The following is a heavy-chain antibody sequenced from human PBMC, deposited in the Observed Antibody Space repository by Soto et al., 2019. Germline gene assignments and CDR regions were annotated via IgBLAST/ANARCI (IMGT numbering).Heavy chain of an antibody. CDR1: GFTFSSYE. J-gene: IGHJ4*02. CDR2: ISSSGSTI. D-gene: IGHD3-3*01. Sequence: GGSLRLSCAASGFTFSSYEMNWVRQAPGKGLEWVSYISSSGSTIYYADSVKGRFTISRDNAKNSLYLQMNSLRAEDTAVYYCARASFGVVIAFDYWGRGTLVTVSS. V-gene: IGHV3-48*03. CDR3: ARASFGVVIAFDY.